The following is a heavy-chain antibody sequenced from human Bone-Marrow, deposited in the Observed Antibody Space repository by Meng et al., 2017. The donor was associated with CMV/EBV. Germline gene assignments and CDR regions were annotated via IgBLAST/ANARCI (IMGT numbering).Heavy chain of an antibody. D-gene: IGHD3-10*01. Sequence: GSLRLSCTVSGGSISSSSYYWGWIRQPPGKGLEWIGSIYYSGSTYYNPSLKSQVTISVDTSKNQFSLKLSSVTAADTAVYYCARDPGRGGSYFDYWGQGTLVTVSS. CDR3: ARDPGRGGSYFDY. J-gene: IGHJ4*02. CDR1: GGSISSSSYY. CDR2: IYYSGST. V-gene: IGHV4-39*07.